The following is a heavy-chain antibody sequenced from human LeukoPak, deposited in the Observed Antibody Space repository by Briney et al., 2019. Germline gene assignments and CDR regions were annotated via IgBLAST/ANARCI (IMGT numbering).Heavy chain of an antibody. D-gene: IGHD6-19*01. CDR3: ARLITVAGNFDY. CDR1: GGSISSYY. V-gene: IGHV4-59*08. CDR2: IYYSGST. J-gene: IGHJ4*02. Sequence: PSETLSLTCTVSGGSISSYYWSWIRQPPGKGLEWIGYIYYSGSTNYNPSLKSRVTISVDTSKNQFSLKLSSVTAADTAVHYCARLITVAGNFDYWGQGTLVTVSS.